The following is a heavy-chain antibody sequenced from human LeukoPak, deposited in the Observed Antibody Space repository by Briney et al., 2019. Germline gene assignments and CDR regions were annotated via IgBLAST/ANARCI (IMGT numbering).Heavy chain of an antibody. V-gene: IGHV4-34*01. CDR2: INHSGST. CDR3: ARGRWSSSWTRYFGY. D-gene: IGHD6-13*01. Sequence: SETLSLTCAVYGGSFSGYYWSWIRQPPGKGPEWIGEINHSGSTNYNPSLKSRVTISVDTSKNQFSLKLSSVTAADTAVYYCARGRWSSSWTRYFGYWGQGTLVTVSS. CDR1: GGSFSGYY. J-gene: IGHJ4*02.